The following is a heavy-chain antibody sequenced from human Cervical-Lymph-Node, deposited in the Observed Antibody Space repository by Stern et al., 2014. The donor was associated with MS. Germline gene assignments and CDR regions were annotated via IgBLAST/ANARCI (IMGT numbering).Heavy chain of an antibody. CDR1: GYSFATYW. V-gene: IGHV5-51*03. J-gene: IGHJ6*02. Sequence: VQLGQSGAEVKKPGESLKISCKGSGYSFATYWIGWVRQMPGKGLEWMGIIYPVDSDTRYSPSFQGRAPISADKSLSTLYLHWRSLKASDTAMYYCARPGDDTAKYGLDVWGQGTTVTVSS. CDR2: IYPVDSDT. CDR3: ARPGDDTAKYGLDV. D-gene: IGHD5-18*01.